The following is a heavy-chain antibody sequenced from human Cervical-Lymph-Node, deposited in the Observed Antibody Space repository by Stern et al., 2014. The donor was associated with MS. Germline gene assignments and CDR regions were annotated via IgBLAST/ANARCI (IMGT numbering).Heavy chain of an antibody. CDR3: ARVGNSWCFDY. V-gene: IGHV3-7*01. D-gene: IGHD6-13*01. CDR1: GFTFSSYW. CDR2: IKQDASEK. Sequence: EVQLVESGGGLVQPGGSLRLSCAASGFTFSSYWMSRVRQAPGKGLEWVANIKQDASEKYYVDSVKGRFTISRDNAKNSLYLQMNSLRAEDTAVYYCARVGNSWCFDYWGQGTLVTVSS. J-gene: IGHJ4*02.